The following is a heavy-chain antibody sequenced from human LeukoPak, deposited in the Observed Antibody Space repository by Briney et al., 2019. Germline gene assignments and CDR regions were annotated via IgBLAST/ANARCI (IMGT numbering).Heavy chain of an antibody. CDR2: IKSKTDGGTT. CDR3: TTQLLWFGELSY. J-gene: IGHJ4*02. CDR1: GFTFSNAW. V-gene: IGHV3-15*01. Sequence: GGSLRLSCAASGFTFSNAWMSWVRQAPGKGLEWVDRIKSKTDGGTTDYAAPVEGRFTISRDDSKNTLYLQMNSLKSEDTAVYYCTTQLLWFGELSYWGQGTLVTVSS. D-gene: IGHD3-10*01.